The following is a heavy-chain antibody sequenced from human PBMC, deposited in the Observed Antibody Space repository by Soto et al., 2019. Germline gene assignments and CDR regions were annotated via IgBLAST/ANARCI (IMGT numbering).Heavy chain of an antibody. D-gene: IGHD3-22*01. CDR1: GGSISSGGYY. CDR2: IYYSGST. V-gene: IGHV4-31*01. J-gene: IGHJ3*02. Sequence: QVQLQESGPGLVKPSQTLSLTCTVSGGSISSGGYYWSWIRQHPGKGLEWIGYIYYSGSTYYNPSLKSLVTISVDTSKNQFSLKLSSVTAADTAVYYCARVKKYYYDSSGYIDAFDIWGQGTMVTVSS. CDR3: ARVKKYYYDSSGYIDAFDI.